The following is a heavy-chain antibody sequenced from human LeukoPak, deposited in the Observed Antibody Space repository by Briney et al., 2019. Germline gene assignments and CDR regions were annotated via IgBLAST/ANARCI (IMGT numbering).Heavy chain of an antibody. CDR3: AGAYSSSSPANYYYYYMDV. CDR1: GGSISSGDYY. J-gene: IGHJ6*03. V-gene: IGHV4-30-4*08. D-gene: IGHD6-6*01. Sequence: SETLSLTCTVSGGSISSGDYYWSWIRQPPGKGLEWIGYIYYSGSTYYNPSLKSRVTISVDTSKNQFSLKLSSVTAADTAVYYCAGAYSSSSPANYYYYYMDVWGKGTTVTVSS. CDR2: IYYSGST.